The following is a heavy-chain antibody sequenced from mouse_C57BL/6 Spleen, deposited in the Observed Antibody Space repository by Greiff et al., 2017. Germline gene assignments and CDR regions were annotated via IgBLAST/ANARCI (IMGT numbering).Heavy chain of an antibody. CDR2: ISAGGSYT. CDR3: ARDGPYDYDRDWYFDV. J-gene: IGHJ1*03. V-gene: IGHV5-4*01. Sequence: EVQVVESGGGLVKPGGSLKLSCAASGFTFSSYAMSWVRQTPEKRLEWVATISAGGSYTYYPDNVKGRFTISRDNAKNNLYLQMSHRKSEDTAMYYCARDGPYDYDRDWYFDVWGTGTTVTVSS. D-gene: IGHD2-4*01. CDR1: GFTFSSYA.